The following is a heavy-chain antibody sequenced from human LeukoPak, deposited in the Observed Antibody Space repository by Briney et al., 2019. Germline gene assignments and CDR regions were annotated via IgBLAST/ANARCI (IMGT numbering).Heavy chain of an antibody. D-gene: IGHD6-13*01. J-gene: IGHJ3*02. CDR2: IYPGDSDT. Sequence: GESLRISCKGSGYIFTSYWIGWVRQMPGKGLEWMGLIYPGDSDTRYSPSFQGQVTISADKSISTAYLQWSSLKASDTAMYYCARLRRLPGIAAANDACDIWGQGTMVTVSS. CDR3: ARLRRLPGIAAANDACDI. CDR1: GYIFTSYW. V-gene: IGHV5-51*01.